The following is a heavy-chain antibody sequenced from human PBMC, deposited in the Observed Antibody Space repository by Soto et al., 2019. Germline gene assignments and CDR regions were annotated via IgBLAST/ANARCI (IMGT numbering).Heavy chain of an antibody. J-gene: IGHJ4*02. CDR2: IYYSGST. CDR3: ARGQTYYYDSSGYSYIDY. CDR1: GGSISSGGYY. V-gene: IGHV4-31*03. Sequence: SETLSLTCIVSGGSISSGGYYWSWIRQHPGKGLEWIGYIYYSGSTYYNPSLKSRVTISVDTSKNQFSLKLSSVTAADTAVYYCARGQTYYYDSSGYSYIDYWGQGTLVTVSS. D-gene: IGHD3-22*01.